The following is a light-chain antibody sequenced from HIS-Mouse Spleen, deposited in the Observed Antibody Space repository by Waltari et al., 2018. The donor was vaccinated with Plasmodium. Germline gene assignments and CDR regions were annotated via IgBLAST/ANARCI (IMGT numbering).Light chain of an antibody. CDR1: RRYFGRYNL. CDR2: EGS. J-gene: IGLJ3*02. Sequence: QSALTQPASVSGSPGQSLPISCPGTRRYFGRYNLFSWYQQHPGKAPKLMIYEGSKRPSGVSNRFSGSKSGNTASLTISGLQAEDEADYYCCSYAGSSTFVFGGGTKLTVL. V-gene: IGLV2-23*03. CDR3: CSYAGSSTFV.